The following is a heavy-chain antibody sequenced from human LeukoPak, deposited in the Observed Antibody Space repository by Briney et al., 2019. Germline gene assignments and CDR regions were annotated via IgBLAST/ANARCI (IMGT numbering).Heavy chain of an antibody. D-gene: IGHD6-19*01. V-gene: IGHV4-4*07. J-gene: IGHJ5*02. Sequence: SETLSLTCTVSGGSISSYYWSWIRQPAGKGLEWIGRTYTSGSTNYNPSLKSRVTMSVDTSKNQFSLKLSSVTAADTAVYYCARDRVAVAGYYNWFDPWGQGTLVTVS. CDR1: GGSISSYY. CDR3: ARDRVAVAGYYNWFDP. CDR2: TYTSGST.